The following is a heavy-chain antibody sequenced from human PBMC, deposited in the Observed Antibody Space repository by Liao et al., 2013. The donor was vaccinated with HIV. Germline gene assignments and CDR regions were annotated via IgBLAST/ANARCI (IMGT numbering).Heavy chain of an antibody. Sequence: QVQLQESGPGLVKPSQTLSLTCSVSGGSISSGDYYWSWIRQPPGRGVEWIGKVNHGGTTNYNPSLKSRVTISVDTSKNQFSLKLSSVTAADTAVYYCARGLPAIDYWGRGTLVTVSS. V-gene: IGHV4-30-4*08. CDR3: ARGLPAIDY. CDR2: VNHGGTT. CDR1: GGSISSGDYY. J-gene: IGHJ4*02.